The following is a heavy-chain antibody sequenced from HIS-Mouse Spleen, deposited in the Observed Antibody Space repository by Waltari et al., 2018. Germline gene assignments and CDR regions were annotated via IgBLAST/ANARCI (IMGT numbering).Heavy chain of an antibody. D-gene: IGHD6-13*01. Sequence: QLQLQESGPGLVKPSETLSLTCTVSGGSISSSSYYWGWIRQPPGKGLEGIGSIYYSGSTSYHPSLKSRVTISVDTSKNQFSLKLSSVTAADTAVYYCAREIPYSSSWYDWYFDLWGRGTLVTVSS. V-gene: IGHV4-39*07. CDR3: AREIPYSSSWYDWYFDL. CDR1: GGSISSSSYY. CDR2: IYYSGST. J-gene: IGHJ2*01.